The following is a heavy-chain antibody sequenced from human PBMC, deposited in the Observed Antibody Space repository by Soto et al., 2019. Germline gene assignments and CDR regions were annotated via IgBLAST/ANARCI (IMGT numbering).Heavy chain of an antibody. CDR1: GFTCSSYD. J-gene: IGHJ3*02. CDR2: ILVDGRT. V-gene: IGHV3-23*01. D-gene: IGHD2-8*02. Sequence: PGGSLRLSCAASGFTCSSYDISWVRQAPGKGLEWVSTILVDGRTFYVDSVKGRFTISRDNSKNTVYLQMNSLTAGDTALYYCAKATATGGGAFDICGQGTMVTVSS. CDR3: AKATATGGGAFDI.